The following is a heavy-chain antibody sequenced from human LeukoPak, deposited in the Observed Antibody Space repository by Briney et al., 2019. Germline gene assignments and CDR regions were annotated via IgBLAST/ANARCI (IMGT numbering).Heavy chain of an antibody. CDR1: GFTFRSYW. V-gene: IGHV3-53*01. J-gene: IGHJ4*02. CDR3: ARMDY. CDR2: IYSGGST. Sequence: GGSLRLSCAASGFTFRSYWMSWVRQARGKGLEWVSVIYSGGSTYYADSVKGRFTISRDNSKNTLYLQMNSLRAEDTAVYYCARMDYWGQGTLVTVSS.